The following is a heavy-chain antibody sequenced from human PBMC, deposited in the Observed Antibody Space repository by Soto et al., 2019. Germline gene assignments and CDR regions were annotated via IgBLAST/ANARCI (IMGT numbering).Heavy chain of an antibody. J-gene: IGHJ4*02. V-gene: IGHV3-23*01. Sequence: EVHLLESGGALVQRGGSLRLSCAASGFTFSSYSMSWVRQAPGKGLEWVSGISGFGGSTYYADSVTGRFTISRDNSKNELYLQINSLRAEDTAKYYCAKGRSDDLNDGYSDDYWRQGTLVTVSS. CDR1: GFTFSSYS. CDR2: ISGFGGST. D-gene: IGHD1-1*01. CDR3: AKGRSDDLNDGYSDDY.